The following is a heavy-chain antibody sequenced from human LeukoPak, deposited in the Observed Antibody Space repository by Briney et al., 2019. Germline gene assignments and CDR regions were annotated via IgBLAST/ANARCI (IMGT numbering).Heavy chain of an antibody. CDR3: ARGVGAAPFDY. CDR1: GVSIRSYY. V-gene: IGHV4-4*07. CDR2: FHTSGST. D-gene: IGHD2-15*01. J-gene: IGHJ4*02. Sequence: PSETLSLTCTVSGVSIRSYYWSWIRQPAGKGLEWIGRFHTSGSTNYNPSLKSRVTMSVDTSKNQFSLKLSSVTAADTAVYYCARGVGAAPFDYWGQGTLVTVSS.